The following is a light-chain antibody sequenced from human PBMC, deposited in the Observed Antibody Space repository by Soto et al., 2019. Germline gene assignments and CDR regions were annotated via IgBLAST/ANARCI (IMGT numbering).Light chain of an antibody. CDR1: QSISSW. V-gene: IGKV1-5*03. Sequence: EIQMTQSPSTLSAKVGDRVTITCRANQSISSWLAWYQQKPGKAPKVLIYKASSLESGVPSRFSGSGSGTEFTLTISSLQPDDFATYYCQQYNSYPWTFGQRTKVDI. CDR2: KAS. CDR3: QQYNSYPWT. J-gene: IGKJ1*01.